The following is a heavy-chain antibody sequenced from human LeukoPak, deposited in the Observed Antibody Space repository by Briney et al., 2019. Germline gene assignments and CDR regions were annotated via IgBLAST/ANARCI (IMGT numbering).Heavy chain of an antibody. D-gene: IGHD3-10*01. V-gene: IGHV5-51*01. J-gene: IGHJ3*02. Sequence: GESPKISCWGSGYSFTSCWIGWVRQMPGEGLEWMGMIYPGDSGTSYSPSFQGQVTISADKSISTAYLQWSSLTASDTAMYYCARLLVRGVIVRAFDIWGQGTMVTVSS. CDR3: ARLLVRGVIVRAFDI. CDR2: IYPGDSGT. CDR1: GYSFTSCW.